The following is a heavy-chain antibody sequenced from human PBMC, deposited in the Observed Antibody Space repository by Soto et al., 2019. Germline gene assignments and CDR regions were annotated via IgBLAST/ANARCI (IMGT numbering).Heavy chain of an antibody. CDR1: GFTFSSYW. Sequence: PGGSLRLSCAASGFTFSSYWMSWVRQAPGKGLEWVANIKQDGSEKNYVDSVKGRFTISRDNAKNSLYLQMNSPRAEDTAVYYCARARATNRFDPWGQGTLVTVSS. CDR2: IKQDGSEK. J-gene: IGHJ5*02. V-gene: IGHV3-7*05. CDR3: ARARATNRFDP. D-gene: IGHD1-26*01.